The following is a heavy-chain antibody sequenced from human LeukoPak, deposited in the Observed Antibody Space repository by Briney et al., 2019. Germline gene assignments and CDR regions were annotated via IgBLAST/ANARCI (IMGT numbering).Heavy chain of an antibody. V-gene: IGHV3-21*01. Sequence: GSLRLSCAASGFTFSSYSMYWVRQAPGKGLEWVSSISSSSSYIYYADSVKGRFPISRDNAKNSLYLQMNSLRPEDTAVYYCASTYSYDFDYWGQGTLVTVSS. D-gene: IGHD5-18*01. CDR3: ASTYSYDFDY. J-gene: IGHJ4*02. CDR2: ISSSSSYI. CDR1: GFTFSSYS.